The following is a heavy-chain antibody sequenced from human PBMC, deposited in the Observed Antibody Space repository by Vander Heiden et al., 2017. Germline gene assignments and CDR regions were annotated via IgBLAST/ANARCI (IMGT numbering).Heavy chain of an antibody. D-gene: IGHD6-6*01. CDR3: ARARYSSSPLDQ. CDR1: GFPFINYE. Sequence: EVQLVESGGGLVQPGGSLRLSCAASGFPFINYEMNWVRQAPGRGLEWISYVTGSGRIVYYADSVKCRFTISRDNAKNSLYLQMNRLRAEDTAVYYCARARYSSSPLDQWGQGTLVTVSS. J-gene: IGHJ4*02. CDR2: VTGSGRIV. V-gene: IGHV3-48*03.